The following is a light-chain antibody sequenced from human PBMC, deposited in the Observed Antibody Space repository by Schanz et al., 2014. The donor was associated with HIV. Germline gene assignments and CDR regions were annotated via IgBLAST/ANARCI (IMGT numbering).Light chain of an antibody. J-gene: IGKJ4*01. CDR2: GAS. Sequence: EIVLTQSPGTLSLSPGERATLSCRASQTVNPYSLAWYQQKRGQAPRLLIYGASTRATGIPDRFSGSGSGTEFILTISRLDPEDFAVYYCQQSATSVTFGGGSTVEIK. CDR1: QTVNPYS. CDR3: QQSATSVT. V-gene: IGKV3-20*01.